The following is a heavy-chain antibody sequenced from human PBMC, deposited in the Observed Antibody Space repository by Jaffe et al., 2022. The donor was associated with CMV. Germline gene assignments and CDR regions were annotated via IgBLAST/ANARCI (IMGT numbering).Heavy chain of an antibody. CDR2: INHSGST. D-gene: IGHD3-22*01. J-gene: IGHJ4*02. CDR3: ARGWGLYYYDSAGVFDY. Sequence: QVQLQQWGAGLLKPSETLSLTCAVYGGSFSGYYWSWIRQPPGKGLEWIGEINHSGSTNYNPSLKSRVTISVDTSKNQFSLKLSSVTAADTAVYYCARGWGLYYYDSAGVFDYWGQGTLVTVSS. V-gene: IGHV4-34*01. CDR1: GGSFSGYY.